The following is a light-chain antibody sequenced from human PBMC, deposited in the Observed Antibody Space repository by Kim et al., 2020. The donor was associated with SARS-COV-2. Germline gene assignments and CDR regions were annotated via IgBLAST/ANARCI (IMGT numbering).Light chain of an antibody. Sequence: SSELTQDPAVSVALGQTVRITCQGDSLKMYYASWYQQKPGQAPLLVFYGRNNRPSGIPERFSGSDSGTTASLTITGTQAEDEADYYCCSRDSSGNHPDVVFGGGTQLTVL. V-gene: IGLV3-19*01. J-gene: IGLJ2*01. CDR1: SLKMYY. CDR3: CSRDSSGNHPDVV. CDR2: GRN.